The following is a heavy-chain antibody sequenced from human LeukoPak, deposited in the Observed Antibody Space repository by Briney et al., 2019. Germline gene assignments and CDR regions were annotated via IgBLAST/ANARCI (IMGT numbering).Heavy chain of an antibody. CDR3: ARNGRVEYYGSGSYYYYGMDV. D-gene: IGHD3-10*01. Sequence: GGSLRLSCAASGFTFSNYWMNWVRQAPGKGLEWVSYIRSSGSTIYYADSVKGRFTISRDNAKNSLYLQMNSLRAEDTAVYYCARNGRVEYYGSGSYYYYGMDVWGQGTTVTVSS. CDR1: GFTFSNYW. CDR2: IRSSGSTI. V-gene: IGHV3-48*04. J-gene: IGHJ6*02.